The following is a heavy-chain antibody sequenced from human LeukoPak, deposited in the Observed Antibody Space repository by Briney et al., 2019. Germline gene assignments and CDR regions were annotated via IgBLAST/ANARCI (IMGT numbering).Heavy chain of an antibody. Sequence: GGSLRLSCAASEFTFSNYALHWVRQAPGKGLQWVAVISYDGNTIHYADSVKGRFIISRDTSKDTLYLQMNSLRAEDTAVYYCARSGGLQKFDYWGQGTLVTVSS. V-gene: IGHV3-30-3*01. CDR1: EFTFSNYA. J-gene: IGHJ4*02. CDR3: ARSGGLQKFDY. D-gene: IGHD4-11*01. CDR2: ISYDGNTI.